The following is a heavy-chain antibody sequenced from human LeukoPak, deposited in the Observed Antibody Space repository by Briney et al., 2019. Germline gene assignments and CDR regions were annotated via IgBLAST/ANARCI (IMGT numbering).Heavy chain of an antibody. CDR3: ARDVGGDYYGSGSGAFDI. J-gene: IGHJ3*02. CDR1: RGSVSGYY. Sequence: SETLSLTCAVYRGSVSGYYWSWIRQSPGKGLEWIGEISHSGRSKNNPSLKSRVTISVDTSKNQFSLKLSSVTAADTAVYYCARDVGGDYYGSGSGAFDIWGQGTMVTVSS. CDR2: ISHSGRS. V-gene: IGHV4-34*01. D-gene: IGHD3-10*01.